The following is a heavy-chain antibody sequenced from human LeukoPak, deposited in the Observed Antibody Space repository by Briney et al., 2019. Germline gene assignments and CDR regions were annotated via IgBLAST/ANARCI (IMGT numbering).Heavy chain of an antibody. J-gene: IGHJ4*02. Sequence: GASVKVSCKASGYTFTSYGISWVRQAPGQGLEWMGWISAYNGNTNYAQKLQGRVTMTTDTSTSTAYMELRSLRSDDTAVYYCARDWGETTVTTCGYWGQGTLVTVSS. V-gene: IGHV1-18*01. CDR3: ARDWGETTVTTCGY. D-gene: IGHD4-17*01. CDR2: ISAYNGNT. CDR1: GYTFTSYG.